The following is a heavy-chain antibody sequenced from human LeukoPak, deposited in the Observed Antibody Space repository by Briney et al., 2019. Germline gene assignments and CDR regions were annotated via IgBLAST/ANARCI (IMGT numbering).Heavy chain of an antibody. V-gene: IGHV4-34*01. CDR2: INHSGST. Sequence: SETLSLTCAVYGGSFSGYYRSWIRQPPGKGLEWIGEINHSGSTNYNPSLKSRVTISVDTSKNQFSLKLSSVTAADTAVYYCARARGSGYDSFDYWGQGTLVTVSS. D-gene: IGHD5-12*01. CDR3: ARARGSGYDSFDY. J-gene: IGHJ4*02. CDR1: GGSFSGYY.